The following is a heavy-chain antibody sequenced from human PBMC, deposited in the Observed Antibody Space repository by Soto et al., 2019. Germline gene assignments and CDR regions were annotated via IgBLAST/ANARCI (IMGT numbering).Heavy chain of an antibody. Sequence: EVQLVESGGGLVQPGRSLRLSCAASGFTFSSYWMHWVRQDPGKGLVWVSSIKTDGTATQYADSVKGRFTVSRDNAKNTLYLQMNSLRAEDTAVYYCAKDLSWGQCDYWGQGTLVTVSS. CDR3: AKDLSWGQCDY. V-gene: IGHV3-74*03. D-gene: IGHD3-16*01. CDR2: IKTDGTAT. CDR1: GFTFSSYW. J-gene: IGHJ4*02.